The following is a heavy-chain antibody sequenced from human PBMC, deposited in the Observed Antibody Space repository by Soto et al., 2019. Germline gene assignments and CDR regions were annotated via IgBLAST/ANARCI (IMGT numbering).Heavy chain of an antibody. Sequence: GASVKVSCKASGYTFTSYAIHWVRQAPGERLEWMGWINTDTGDTEYSQKFQGRVTITRGTSASTAYMDLSSLTSEDMAFYYCARGWSSSWYPFDYWGQGTLVTVSS. CDR3: ARGWSSSWYPFDY. CDR1: GYTFTSYA. D-gene: IGHD6-13*01. V-gene: IGHV1-3*04. CDR2: INTDTGDT. J-gene: IGHJ4*02.